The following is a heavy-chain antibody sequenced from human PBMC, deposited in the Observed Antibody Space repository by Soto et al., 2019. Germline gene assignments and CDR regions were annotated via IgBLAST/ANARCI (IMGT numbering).Heavy chain of an antibody. Sequence: QEKLVQTGAEVKKPGSSVKVSCKTSGGSFRNNAFSWVRQAPGQGLEWMGQILPVYNTTNYARKFQGRVTITADKSTTTIHMELNTVRSDDTALYYWARMRGMLLGSFDVWGQGTTVSVSS. V-gene: IGHV1-69*06. CDR2: ILPVYNTT. CDR1: GGSFRNNA. D-gene: IGHD3-16*01. J-gene: IGHJ3*01. CDR3: ARMRGMLLGSFDV.